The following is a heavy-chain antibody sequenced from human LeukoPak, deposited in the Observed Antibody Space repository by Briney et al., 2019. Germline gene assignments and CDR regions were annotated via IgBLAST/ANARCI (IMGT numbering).Heavy chain of an antibody. J-gene: IGHJ6*03. CDR2: MNPNSGNT. V-gene: IGHV1-8*01. CDR3: ARVTGTFYYYYYMDV. CDR1: GYTFTSYD. D-gene: IGHD1/OR15-1a*01. Sequence: GASVKVSCKASGYTFTSYDINWVRQATGQGLEWMGWMNPNSGNTGYAQKFQGRVTMTRNTSISTAYVELSSLRSEDTAVYYCARVTGTFYYYYYMDVWGQGTLVTVSS.